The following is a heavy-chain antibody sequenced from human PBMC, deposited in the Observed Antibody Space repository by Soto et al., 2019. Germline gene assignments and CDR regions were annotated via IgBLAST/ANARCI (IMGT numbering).Heavy chain of an antibody. D-gene: IGHD3-16*01. J-gene: IGHJ6*02. Sequence: WTWLRQPPGEGLEWIGSIYYTGSTNYNPSLKSRVTVSLDTSKNQFSLNLKSVTGADTAVYYCARARLTFAYGLDVWGQGTTVSVPS. CDR2: IYYTGST. V-gene: IGHV4-59*01. CDR3: ARARLTFAYGLDV.